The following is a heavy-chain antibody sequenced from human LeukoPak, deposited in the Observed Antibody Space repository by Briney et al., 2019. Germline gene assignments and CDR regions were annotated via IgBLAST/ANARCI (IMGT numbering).Heavy chain of an antibody. D-gene: IGHD6-19*01. V-gene: IGHV1-2*02. CDR2: INPNSGGT. CDR3: ARANLEQWLVEMVD. Sequence: GASVKVSCKASGYTFTGYYMHWVRQAPGQGLEWMGWINPNSGGTNYAQKFQGRVTMTRDTSISTAYMELSRLRSDDTAVYYCARANLEQWLVEMVDWGQGTLVTVSS. CDR1: GYTFTGYY. J-gene: IGHJ4*02.